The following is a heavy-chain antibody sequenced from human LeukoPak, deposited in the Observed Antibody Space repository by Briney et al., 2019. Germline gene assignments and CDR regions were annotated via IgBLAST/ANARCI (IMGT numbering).Heavy chain of an antibody. J-gene: IGHJ4*02. D-gene: IGHD4-11*01. V-gene: IGHV3-30*04. CDR2: ISYDGSNK. CDR3: ARDPSRLRGYSNFDY. CDR1: GFTFSSYA. Sequence: GGSLRLSRAASGFTFSSYAMHWVRQAPGKGLEWVAVISYDGSNKYYADSVKGRFTISRDNSKNTLYLQMNSLRAEDTAVYYCARDPSRLRGYSNFDYWGQGTLVTVSS.